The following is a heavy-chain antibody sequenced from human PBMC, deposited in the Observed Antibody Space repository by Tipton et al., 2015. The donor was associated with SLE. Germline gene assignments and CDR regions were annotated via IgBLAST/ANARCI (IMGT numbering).Heavy chain of an antibody. J-gene: IGHJ2*01. CDR3: ARSPGGLGDDVWYFDL. Sequence: TLSLTCAVYGGSFSGYFWTWIRQPPGKGLEWIGEINHSGSTNYNPSLKRRVTVSVDPSKNQFPLRLSSVTAADTAAYYCARSPGGLGDDVWYFDLWGRGTLLTVSS. V-gene: IGHV4-34*01. CDR1: GGSFSGYF. CDR2: INHSGST. D-gene: IGHD4-17*01.